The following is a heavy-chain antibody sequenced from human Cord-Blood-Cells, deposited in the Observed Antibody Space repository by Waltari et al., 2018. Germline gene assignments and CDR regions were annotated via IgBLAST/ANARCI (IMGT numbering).Heavy chain of an antibody. CDR2: ISYDGSNK. J-gene: IGHJ4*02. Sequence: QVQLVESGGGVVQPGRSLRPSCAASGFAFSSFGMPWVRQAPGKGLEWVAVISYDGSNKYYADSVKGRFTISRDNSKNTLYLQMNSLRAEDTAVYYCAKYCSSTSCFDYWGQGTLVTVSS. V-gene: IGHV3-30*18. CDR3: AKYCSSTSCFDY. CDR1: GFAFSSFG. D-gene: IGHD2-2*01.